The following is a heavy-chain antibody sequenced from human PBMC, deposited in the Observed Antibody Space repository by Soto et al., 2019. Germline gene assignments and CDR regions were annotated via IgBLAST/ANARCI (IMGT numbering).Heavy chain of an antibody. J-gene: IGHJ5*02. CDR1: GFTFSSYG. CDR3: AKDLGSWADNNWFGP. V-gene: IGHV3-30*18. D-gene: IGHD3-10*01. CDR2: ISYDGSNK. Sequence: GGSLRLSCAASGFTFSSYGMHWVRQAPGKGLEWVAVISYDGSNKYYADSVKGRFTISRDNSKNTLYLQMNSLRAEDTAVYYCAKDLGSWADNNWFGPWGQGTLVTVSS.